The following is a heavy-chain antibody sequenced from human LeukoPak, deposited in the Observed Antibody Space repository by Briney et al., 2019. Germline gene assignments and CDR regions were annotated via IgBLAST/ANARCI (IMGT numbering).Heavy chain of an antibody. CDR2: INTDGSAT. CDR1: GFTFSSYW. V-gene: IGHV3-74*01. D-gene: IGHD3-3*01. CDR3: AREPFEVSSY. Sequence: GGSLRLSCAASGFTFSSYWVHWVRQVPGKGLLWVARINTDGSATNYADSVKGRFTISRDNAKNTLYLQMNSLRAEDAAVYYCAREPFEVSSYWGQGTLVTVSS. J-gene: IGHJ4*02.